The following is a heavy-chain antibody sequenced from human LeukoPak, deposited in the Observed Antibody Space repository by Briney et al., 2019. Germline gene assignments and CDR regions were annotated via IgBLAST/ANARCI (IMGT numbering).Heavy chain of an antibody. CDR1: GGSISNYY. CDR2: IYYIRST. D-gene: IGHD4-17*01. J-gene: IGHJ4*02. V-gene: IGHV4-59*01. Sequence: PSETLSLTCTVSGGSISNYYWSWIRQPPGKELEWIGYIYYIRSTNYNPSLKRRVTISVDTSKNQFSLKLSSVTAADTAVYYCARERTTVTNLRPQYYFDYWGQGTLVTVSS. CDR3: ARERTTVTNLRPQYYFDY.